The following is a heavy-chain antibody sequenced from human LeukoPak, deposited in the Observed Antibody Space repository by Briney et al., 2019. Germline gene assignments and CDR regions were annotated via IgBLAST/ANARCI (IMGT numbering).Heavy chain of an antibody. D-gene: IGHD3-10*01. CDR3: ARGRVTMVRGVTNTYFDY. J-gene: IGHJ4*02. CDR2: INHSGST. CDR1: GGSFSGYN. V-gene: IGHV4-34*01. Sequence: PSETLSLTCAVYGGSFSGYNWSWIRPPPGKGLEWIGEINHSGSTNYNPSLKSRVTISVDTSKNQFSLKLSSVTAADTAVYYCARGRVTMVRGVTNTYFDYWGQGTLVTVSS.